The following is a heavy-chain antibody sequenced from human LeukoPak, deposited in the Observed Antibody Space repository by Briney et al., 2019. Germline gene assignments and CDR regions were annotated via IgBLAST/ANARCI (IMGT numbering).Heavy chain of an antibody. J-gene: IGHJ3*02. CDR3: AKDYIYGGWGNAFDI. D-gene: IGHD5-18*01. CDR2: IYSCGST. CDR1: GFTVSSNY. Sequence: GGSLRLSCAASGFTVSSNYMSWVRQAPGKGLEWVSVIYSCGSTYYADSVKGRFTISRDNSKNTLHLQMNSLRAEDTAVYSCAKDYIYGGWGNAFDIWGQGTMVTVSS. V-gene: IGHV3-66*01.